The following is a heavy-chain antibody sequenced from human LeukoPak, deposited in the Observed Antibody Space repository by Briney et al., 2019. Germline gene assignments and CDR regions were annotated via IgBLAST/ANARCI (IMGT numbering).Heavy chain of an antibody. CDR3: ARTRGSHISMAYLDY. D-gene: IGHD2/OR15-2a*01. CDR2: INPKNGDI. V-gene: IGHV1-2*02. J-gene: IGHJ4*02. CDR1: GYTFSDNF. Sequence: GASVKVSCKASGYTFSDNFMHWVRQAPGQGLEWMGWINPKNGDINYAQKFQGRVTMTRDTSISTAYMELSSLRSDDTAVYYCARTRGSHISMAYLDYWGQGTLVTVSS.